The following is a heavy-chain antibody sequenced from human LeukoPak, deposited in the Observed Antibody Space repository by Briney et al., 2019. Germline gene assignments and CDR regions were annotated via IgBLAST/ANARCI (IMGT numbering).Heavy chain of an antibody. V-gene: IGHV4-59*01. CDR1: GGSISSYY. CDR2: IYYSGST. CDR3: ARDLDWNYRGWFDP. Sequence: SETLSLTCTVSGGSISSYYWSWIRQPPGKGLEWIGYIYYSGSTNYNPFLKSRVTISVDTSKNQFSLKLSSVTAADTAVYYCARDLDWNYRGWFDPWGQGTLVTVSS. J-gene: IGHJ5*02. D-gene: IGHD1-7*01.